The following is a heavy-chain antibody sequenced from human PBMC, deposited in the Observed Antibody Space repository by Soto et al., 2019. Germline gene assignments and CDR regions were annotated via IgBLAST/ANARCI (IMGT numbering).Heavy chain of an antibody. Sequence: GGSLRLSCTASGFSLSDHYVDWVRQAPGKGLEWVGRSRNKPNSYTTEYAASVRGRFTISRDDSRNSLFLQMDSLTTEDTAVYYCSRDFTGSGTYAADYWGQGTLVTVSS. CDR3: SRDFTGSGTYAADY. CDR1: GFSLSDHY. J-gene: IGHJ4*02. CDR2: SRNKPNSYTT. D-gene: IGHD3-10*01. V-gene: IGHV3-72*01.